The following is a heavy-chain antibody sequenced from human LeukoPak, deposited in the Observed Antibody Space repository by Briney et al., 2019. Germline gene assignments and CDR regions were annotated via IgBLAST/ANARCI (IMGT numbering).Heavy chain of an antibody. CDR1: GYSIKDGYY. CDR2: VYHSGFT. V-gene: IGHV4-38-2*01. CDR3: AKLGYYSSSSPPDH. Sequence: PSETLSLTCAVSGYSIKDGYYWGWIRQPPGKGLEWVGHVYHSGFTYYNPSLKSRVTISVDTSKNQVSLRLTSVTAADTAVYYCAKLGYYSSSSPPDHWGQGTLVTVSS. J-gene: IGHJ4*02. D-gene: IGHD6-6*01.